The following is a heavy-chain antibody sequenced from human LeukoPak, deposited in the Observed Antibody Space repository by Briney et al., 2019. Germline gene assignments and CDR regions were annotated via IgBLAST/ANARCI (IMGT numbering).Heavy chain of an antibody. Sequence: SETLSLTCTVSGGSISSSSYYWGWIRQPPGKGLEWIGYIFHTGSTNYNPSLKSRVTISVDKSKNQFSLRLISVTAADTAVYFCARVRVIDWGSSYFDYWGQGNLVTVSS. D-gene: IGHD3-9*01. J-gene: IGHJ4*02. CDR2: IFHTGST. CDR3: ARVRVIDWGSSYFDY. V-gene: IGHV4-61*05. CDR1: GGSISSSSYY.